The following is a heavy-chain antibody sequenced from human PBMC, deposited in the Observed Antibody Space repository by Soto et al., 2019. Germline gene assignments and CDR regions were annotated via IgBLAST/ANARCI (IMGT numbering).Heavy chain of an antibody. Sequence: GGSLRLSCAASGFTFSSYAMHWVRQAPGKGLEWVAVISYDGSNKYYADSVKGRFTISRDNSKNTLYLQMNSLRAEDTAVYYCARDRGAVAGTDSFDYWGQGTLVTVSS. V-gene: IGHV3-30*04. D-gene: IGHD6-19*01. CDR2: ISYDGSNK. J-gene: IGHJ4*02. CDR3: ARDRGAVAGTDSFDY. CDR1: GFTFSSYA.